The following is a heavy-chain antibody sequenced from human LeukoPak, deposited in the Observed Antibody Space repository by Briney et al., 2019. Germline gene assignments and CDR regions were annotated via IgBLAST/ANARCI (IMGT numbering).Heavy chain of an antibody. D-gene: IGHD2-21*01. V-gene: IGHV3-64*02. CDR2: ISESGSRT. CDR1: GFTFSAHP. Sequence: GGSLRLSCAASGFTFSAHPMHWVRQAPGKGLESVSAISESGSRTYYADSVKGRFAISRDNSKNTLDLQMGSLRVEDMAVYYCARETKGDYDYWGQGTLVTVSS. J-gene: IGHJ4*02. CDR3: ARETKGDYDY.